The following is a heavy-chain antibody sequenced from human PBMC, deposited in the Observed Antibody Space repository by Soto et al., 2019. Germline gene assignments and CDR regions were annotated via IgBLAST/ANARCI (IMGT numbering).Heavy chain of an antibody. V-gene: IGHV1-69*08. CDR1: GGTFTTDT. CDR2: IIPLLGTG. CDR3: EREEGSYNMGTFPFYYLDV. D-gene: IGHD3-10*01. J-gene: IGHJ6*03. Sequence: QVQLVQSGPEVKKSGSSVTVSCKLSGGTFTTDTISWLRRAPGQGLEWMGRIIPLLGTGNYAQKFQGRVTITEDKSTNTSYMELSRLTSEDTAVYYCEREEGSYNMGTFPFYYLDVWGNGTTVTVSS.